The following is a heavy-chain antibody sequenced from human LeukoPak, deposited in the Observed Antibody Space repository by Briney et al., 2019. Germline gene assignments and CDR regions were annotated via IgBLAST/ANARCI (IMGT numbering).Heavy chain of an antibody. D-gene: IGHD5-12*01. CDR1: GYTFTSYT. J-gene: IGHJ4*02. CDR3: ARDPVDIAATTMDY. V-gene: IGHV1-18*01. Sequence: GASVKVSCKASGYTFTSYTISWVRQAPGQGLEWMGWISAYNGGTHSAQKFQGRVITTIDASTSTAYMEVRSLRSDDTAVYYCARDPVDIAATTMDYWGQGTLVTVSS. CDR2: ISAYNGGT.